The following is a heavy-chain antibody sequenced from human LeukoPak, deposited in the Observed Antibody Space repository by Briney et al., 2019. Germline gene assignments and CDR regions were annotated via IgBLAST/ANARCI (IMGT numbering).Heavy chain of an antibody. CDR2: IRYDGSNR. J-gene: IGHJ4*02. V-gene: IGHV3-30*02. Sequence: GGSLRLSCAASGFTFSSYGMHWVRQAPGEGLEWVAFIRYDGSNRYYADSVKGRFTISRDNSKNTLYLQMNSLRAEDTAVYYCAKERDTAMVTIDYWGQGTLVTVSS. CDR1: GFTFSSYG. CDR3: AKERDTAMVTIDY. D-gene: IGHD5-18*01.